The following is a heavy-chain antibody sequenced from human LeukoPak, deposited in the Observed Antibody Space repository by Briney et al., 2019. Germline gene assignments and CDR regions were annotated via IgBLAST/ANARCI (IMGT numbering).Heavy chain of an antibody. J-gene: IGHJ6*02. CDR1: GGSFSGCY. Sequence: KSSEILSLTCAVYGGSFSGCYWSWIRQPPGKGLEWIGEINHSGSTNYNPSLKSRVTISVDTSKNQFSLKLSSVTAADTAVYYCARVGYNWNDQMGYYYYGMDVWGQGTTVTVSS. V-gene: IGHV4-34*01. D-gene: IGHD1-1*01. CDR2: INHSGST. CDR3: ARVGYNWNDQMGYYYYGMDV.